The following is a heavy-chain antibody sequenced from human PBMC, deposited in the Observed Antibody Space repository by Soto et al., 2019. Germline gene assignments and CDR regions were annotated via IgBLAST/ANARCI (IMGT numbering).Heavy chain of an antibody. CDR2: MKQDGSEK. J-gene: IGHJ4*02. V-gene: IGHV3-7*05. CDR1: GFTFSNYW. D-gene: IGHD1-20*01. Sequence: EVQLVESGVGLVQPGGSLRLSCAASGFTFSNYWMSWVRQAPGKGLEWVANMKQDGSEKDYVGSVKGRFTISRDNAKNSLYLQMNSLTPEDTAVYYGERLITPRVLDSWGQGTLVTVSS. CDR3: ERLITPRVLDS.